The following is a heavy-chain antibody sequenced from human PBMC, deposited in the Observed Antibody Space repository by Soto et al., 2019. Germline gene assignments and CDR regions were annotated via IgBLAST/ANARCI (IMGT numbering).Heavy chain of an antibody. V-gene: IGHV4-31*03. CDR1: GVVTFSGSYY. Sequence: SETLSLTCPVSGVVTFSGSYYWSWIRQRPGKGLECLGYIFNSGSAYYNPSLRSRVTISIDTSKDEFSLTLSSVTAADTAVYFCARGYSGYDYNFDYWGQGTLVTVSS. CDR3: ARGYSGYDYNFDY. J-gene: IGHJ4*02. D-gene: IGHD5-12*01. CDR2: IFNSGSA.